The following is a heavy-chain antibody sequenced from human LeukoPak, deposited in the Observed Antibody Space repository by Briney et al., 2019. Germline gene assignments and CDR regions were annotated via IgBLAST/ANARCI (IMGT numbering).Heavy chain of an antibody. V-gene: IGHV1-18*01. CDR1: GYTFTSYG. CDR2: ISAYNGNT. D-gene: IGHD3-22*01. J-gene: IGHJ4*02. CDR3: ARGGYYDSSGYYGDFDY. Sequence: VASVKVSCKASGYTFTSYGISWVRQAPGQGLEWMGWISAYNGNTNYAQKLQGRVTMTTDTSTSTAYMELRSLRSDDTAVYYCARGGYYDSSGYYGDFDYWGQGTLVTVSS.